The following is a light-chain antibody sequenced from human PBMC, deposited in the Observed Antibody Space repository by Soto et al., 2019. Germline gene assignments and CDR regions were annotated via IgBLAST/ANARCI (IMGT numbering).Light chain of an antibody. CDR2: DAS. CDR1: QDIKNY. V-gene: IGKV1-33*01. Sequence: DIQMTQSPSSLSASVGDRVTITCQASQDIKNYLNWYQQKSGKAPKLLIYDASDLETGVPSRFSGSGSGTDFTFTISSLQPEDIATYYCQQYDNLPPIFGPGTKVDIK. J-gene: IGKJ3*01. CDR3: QQYDNLPPI.